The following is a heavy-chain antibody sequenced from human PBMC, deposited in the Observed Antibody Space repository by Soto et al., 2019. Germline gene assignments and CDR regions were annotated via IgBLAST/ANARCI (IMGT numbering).Heavy chain of an antibody. J-gene: IGHJ4*02. CDR1: GFTFSSYA. D-gene: IGHD3-10*01. CDR2: ISHDGSSK. Sequence: QEQLVESGGGVVQPGRSLTLSCAASGFTFSSYAIHWVRQAPGKGLEWVATISHDGSSKYYAESVKGRFTISRDNSKNTWFLQMNSLRNEDTALYYCARMATIRGVIITAFDYWGQGTLVTVSS. V-gene: IGHV3-30-3*01. CDR3: ARMATIRGVIITAFDY.